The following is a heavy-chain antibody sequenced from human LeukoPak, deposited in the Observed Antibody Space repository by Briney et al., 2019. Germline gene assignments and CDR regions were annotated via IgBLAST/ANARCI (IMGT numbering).Heavy chain of an antibody. CDR3: ARIEGRAARDY. D-gene: IGHD6-25*01. V-gene: IGHV1-18*01. Sequence: ASVKVSRKASGYTLTRYGIRGVRQSPEQGLEWMGWIRAYNGNTNYAQKLQGRVNMTTDTSTRTAYMELGSLRSDDTAVYYCARIEGRAARDYWGQGTRVSV. J-gene: IGHJ4*02. CDR1: GYTLTRYG. CDR2: IRAYNGNT.